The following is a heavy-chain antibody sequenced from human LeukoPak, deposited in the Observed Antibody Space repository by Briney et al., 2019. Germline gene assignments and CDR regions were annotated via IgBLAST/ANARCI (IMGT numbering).Heavy chain of an antibody. CDR2: IYYSGST. CDR1: GGSIIGYY. CDR3: ARAPLVGASGWFDP. V-gene: IGHV4-59*01. J-gene: IGHJ5*02. D-gene: IGHD1-26*01. Sequence: PSETLSLTCTVSGGSIIGYYWSWIRQPPGKGLEWIGYIYYSGSTNYNPSLKSRVTISVDTSKNQFSLKLSSVTPADTAVYYCARAPLVGASGWFDPWGQGTLVTVSS.